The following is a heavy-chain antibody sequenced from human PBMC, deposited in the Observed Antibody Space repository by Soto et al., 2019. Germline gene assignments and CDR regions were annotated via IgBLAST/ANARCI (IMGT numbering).Heavy chain of an antibody. CDR2: ISGSGGST. CDR1: GFTFSSYG. D-gene: IGHD6-19*01. J-gene: IGHJ4*02. V-gene: IGHV3-23*01. Sequence: EVQPLESGGGLVQPGGSLRLSCAASGFTFSSYGMSWVRQAPGKGLEWVSAISGSGGSTYNADSVKGRFTISRDNSKNTLYLQMNSLRAEDTAVYYCAKNEGYSSGWYLDWGQGTLVTVSS. CDR3: AKNEGYSSGWYLD.